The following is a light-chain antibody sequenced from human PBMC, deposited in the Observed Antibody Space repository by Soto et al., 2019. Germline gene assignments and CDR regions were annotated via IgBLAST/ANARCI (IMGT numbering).Light chain of an antibody. Sequence: EIVLTQSPGTLSLSPGERVTLSCRASQSVGNNYLAWFQQKPGQAPRLLIYAASSRVTGIPDRFSGSGSGTDFTLTISRLEPEDFALYFCQQYYIAPDTFVQGTKLEIK. CDR2: AAS. CDR3: QQYYIAPDT. J-gene: IGKJ2*01. CDR1: QSVGNNY. V-gene: IGKV3-20*01.